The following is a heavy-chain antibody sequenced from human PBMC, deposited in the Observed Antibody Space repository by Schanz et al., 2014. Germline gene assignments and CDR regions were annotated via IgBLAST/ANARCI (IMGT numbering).Heavy chain of an antibody. V-gene: IGHV1-18*01. J-gene: IGHJ4*02. Sequence: QVQLVQSGAEVKKPGASVKVSCKASGYTFTSYGISWVRQAPGQGLEWMGWISAYNGNTKYPQKLQGRVTMTTDTSTSTAYMELRSLRSDDTAVYYCARYAADFYDSLTEEDYWGQGTLVTVSS. CDR2: ISAYNGNT. D-gene: IGHD3-9*01. CDR1: GYTFTSYG. CDR3: ARYAADFYDSLTEEDY.